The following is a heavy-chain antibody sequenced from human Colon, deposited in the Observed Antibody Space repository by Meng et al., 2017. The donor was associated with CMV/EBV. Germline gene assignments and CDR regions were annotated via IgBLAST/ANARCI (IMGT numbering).Heavy chain of an antibody. Sequence: GESLKISCAASGFTFNAYAMAWVRQVPGKGLQWVAAISSNSGRSYYADSVKGRFTVSRDNSKNILYLQMNNMGVEDAALYYCAKDVGANFFYGLDVWGQGTTVTVSS. J-gene: IGHJ6*02. D-gene: IGHD1-26*01. CDR3: AKDVGANFFYGLDV. CDR1: GFTFNAYA. CDR2: ISSNSGRS. V-gene: IGHV3-23*01.